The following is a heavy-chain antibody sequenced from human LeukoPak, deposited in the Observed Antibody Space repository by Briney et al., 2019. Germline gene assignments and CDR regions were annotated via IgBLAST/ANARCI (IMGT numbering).Heavy chain of an antibody. CDR3: ARDFPSPVSY. J-gene: IGHJ4*02. Sequence: SETLSLTCTVSGGSISRSNYYWGWIRQPPGKGLAWIGYIYYSGSTNYNPSLKSRVTISVDTSKNQFSLKLSSVTAADTAVYYCARDFPSPVSYWGQGTLVTVSS. CDR1: GGSISRSNYY. V-gene: IGHV4-61*01. CDR2: IYYSGST.